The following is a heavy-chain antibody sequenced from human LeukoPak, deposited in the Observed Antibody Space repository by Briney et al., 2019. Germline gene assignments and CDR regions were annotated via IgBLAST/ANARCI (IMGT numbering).Heavy chain of an antibody. D-gene: IGHD2-15*01. CDR1: GYTLTELS. CDR3: ATYRGGQAAGGLFDY. CDR2: FDPEDGET. Sequence: ASVKVPCKVSGYTLTELSMHWVRQAPGKGLEWMGGFDPEDGETIYAQKFQGRVTMTEDTSTDTAYMELSSLRSEDTAVYYCATYRGGQAAGGLFDYWGQGTLVTVSS. J-gene: IGHJ4*02. V-gene: IGHV1-24*01.